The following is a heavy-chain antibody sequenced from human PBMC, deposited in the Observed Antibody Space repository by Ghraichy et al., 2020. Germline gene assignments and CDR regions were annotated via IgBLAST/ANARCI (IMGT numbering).Heavy chain of an antibody. CDR2: IYYSGST. Sequence: ETLSLTCTVSGGSISSYYWSWIRQPPGKGLEWIGYIYYSGSTNYNPSLKSRVTISVDTSKNQFSLKLSSVTAADTAVYYCVSTGGYSYGSLDYWGQGTLVTVSS. V-gene: IGHV4-59*01. CDR3: VSTGGYSYGSLDY. J-gene: IGHJ4*02. D-gene: IGHD5-18*01. CDR1: GGSISSYY.